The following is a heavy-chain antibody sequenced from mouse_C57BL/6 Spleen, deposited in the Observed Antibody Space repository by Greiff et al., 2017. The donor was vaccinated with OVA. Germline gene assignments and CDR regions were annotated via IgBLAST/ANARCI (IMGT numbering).Heavy chain of an antibody. CDR1: GFTFTDYY. D-gene: IGHD2-4*01. CDR2: IRNKANGYTT. Sequence: EVKVEESGGGLVQPGGSLSLSCAASGFTFTDYYMSWVRQPPGKALEWLGFIRNKANGYTTEYSASVKGRFTISRDNSQSILYLQMNALRAEDSATYYCARNYDYFDYWGQGTTLTVSS. V-gene: IGHV7-3*01. J-gene: IGHJ2*01. CDR3: ARNYDYFDY.